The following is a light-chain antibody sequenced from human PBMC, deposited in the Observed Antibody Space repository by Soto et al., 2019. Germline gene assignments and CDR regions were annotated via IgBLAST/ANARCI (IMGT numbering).Light chain of an antibody. Sequence: QSALTQPPSGSETPGQTVSTSCSGSNSNIASNTVNCYQHLPGTAPKLLIYYNNQRPSGVPDRFSGSKSGTSASLAISGLQSEDESDYYCAAWDDTLKRYVFGTGTKVTV. J-gene: IGLJ1*01. CDR2: YNN. CDR1: NSNIASNT. V-gene: IGLV1-44*01. CDR3: AAWDDTLKRYV.